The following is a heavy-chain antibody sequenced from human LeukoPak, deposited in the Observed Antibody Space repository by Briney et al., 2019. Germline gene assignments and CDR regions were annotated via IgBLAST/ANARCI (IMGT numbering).Heavy chain of an antibody. CDR1: GGSIRSYY. CDR3: ARRTWEFWFDP. J-gene: IGHJ5*02. CDR2: IFYSGST. D-gene: IGHD1-26*01. Sequence: SETLSLTCSVPGGSIRSYYWSWIRQPPGKGLEWIGYIFYSGSTNYNPSLKSRVTISVDTSKNQISLKLSSVTAADTAMYYCARRTWEFWFDPWGQGTLVTVSS. V-gene: IGHV4-59*08.